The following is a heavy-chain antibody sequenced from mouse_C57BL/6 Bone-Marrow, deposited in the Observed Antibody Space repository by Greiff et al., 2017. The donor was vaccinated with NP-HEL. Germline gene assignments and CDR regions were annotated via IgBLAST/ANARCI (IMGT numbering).Heavy chain of an antibody. CDR3: ARGGQLRLRDYAMDY. CDR2: IYPGSGST. J-gene: IGHJ4*01. Sequence: QVQLQQSGAELVKPGASVKMSCKASGYTFTSYWITWVKQRPGQGLEWIGDIYPGSGSTNYNEKFKSKATLTVDTSSSTAYMQLSSLTSEDSAVYYCARGGQLRLRDYAMDYWGQGTSVTVSS. CDR1: GYTFTSYW. V-gene: IGHV1-55*01. D-gene: IGHD3-2*02.